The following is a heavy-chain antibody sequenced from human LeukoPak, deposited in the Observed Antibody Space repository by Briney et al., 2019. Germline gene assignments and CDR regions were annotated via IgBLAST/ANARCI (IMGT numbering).Heavy chain of an antibody. CDR1: GFTFSSYW. V-gene: IGHV3-74*01. D-gene: IGHD3-3*01. CDR2: IKSDGCSI. Sequence: GGSLRLSCAASGFTFSSYWMHWVRQTPGKGLMWVSRIKSDGCSIGYADSVKGRFTISRDNAKNMLYVQMNSLRADDTAVYYCARVGGVAGRAIDYWGQGTLVTVSS. J-gene: IGHJ4*02. CDR3: ARVGGVAGRAIDY.